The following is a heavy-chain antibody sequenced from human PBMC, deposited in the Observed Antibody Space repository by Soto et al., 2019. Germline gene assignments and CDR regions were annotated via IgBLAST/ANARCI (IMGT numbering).Heavy chain of an antibody. CDR3: ARDGVGAAAGYYYYGMDV. D-gene: IGHD6-13*01. CDR1: GGTFSSYA. CDR2: IIPIFGTA. Sequence: ASVKVSCKASGGTFSSYAISWVRQAPGQGLEWMGGIIPIFGTANYAQKFQGRVTITADESTSTAYMELSSLRSEDTAVYYCARDGVGAAAGYYYYGMDVWGQGTTVTVSS. V-gene: IGHV1-69*13. J-gene: IGHJ6*02.